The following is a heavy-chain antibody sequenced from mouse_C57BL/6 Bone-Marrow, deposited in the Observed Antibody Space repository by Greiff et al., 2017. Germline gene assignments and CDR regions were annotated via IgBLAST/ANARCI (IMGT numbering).Heavy chain of an antibody. CDR2: INPNNGGS. V-gene: IGHV1-53*01. CDR1: GYTFTSYW. D-gene: IGHD1-1*01. CDR3: ARSGVYGSRLYCYFDV. Sequence: QVQLQQPGTELVKPGASVKLSCKASGYTFTSYWMHWVKQRPGQGLEWIGNINPNNGGSNYNEKFKNKATLTVDKSSSTTYMQISSLTSEDAAVYVCARSGVYGSRLYCYFDVWGTGTTVTVSS. J-gene: IGHJ1*03.